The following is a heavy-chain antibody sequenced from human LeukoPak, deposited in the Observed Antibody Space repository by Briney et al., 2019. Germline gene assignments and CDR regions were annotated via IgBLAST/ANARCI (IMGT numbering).Heavy chain of an antibody. J-gene: IGHJ5*02. CDR2: INPNSGGT. D-gene: IGHD1-7*01. CDR1: GYTFTGYY. V-gene: IGHV1-2*02. Sequence: GASVKVSCKASGYTFTGYYMHWVRLAPGQGLEWMGWINPNSGGTNYAQKFQGRVTMTRDTSISTAYMELSRLRSDDTAVYYCARDRGTGTSSSTLQGTWFDPWGQGTLVTVSS. CDR3: ARDRGTGTSSSTLQGTWFDP.